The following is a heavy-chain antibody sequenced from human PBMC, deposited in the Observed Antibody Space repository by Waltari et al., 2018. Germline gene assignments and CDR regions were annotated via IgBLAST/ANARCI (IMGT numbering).Heavy chain of an antibody. J-gene: IGHJ4*02. CDR1: GGSISSHY. D-gene: IGHD3-16*01. V-gene: IGHV4-59*11. Sequence: QVQLQESGPGLVKPSETLSLTCTVSGGSISSHYWSWIRQPPGKGLEWIGYIYYSGSTNYNPSLKSRVTISVDTSKNQFSLKLSSVTAADTAVYYCAGDRQHLDIGGFDYWGQGTLVTVSS. CDR2: IYYSGST. CDR3: AGDRQHLDIGGFDY.